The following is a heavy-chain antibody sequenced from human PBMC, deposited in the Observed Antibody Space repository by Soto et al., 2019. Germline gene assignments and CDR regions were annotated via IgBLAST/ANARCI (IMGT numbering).Heavy chain of an antibody. D-gene: IGHD6-19*01. J-gene: IGHJ3*02. CDR3: ARLWRVAVTGTGAFDI. CDR1: GGSISSHY. Sequence: SETLSLTCTVSGGSISSHYWSWIRQPPGKGLEWIGYIYYSGGTNYNPSLKSRVTISVDTSKNQFSLKLSSVTAAGTAVYYCARLWRVAVTGTGAFDIWGQGTLVTVSS. V-gene: IGHV4-59*08. CDR2: IYYSGGT.